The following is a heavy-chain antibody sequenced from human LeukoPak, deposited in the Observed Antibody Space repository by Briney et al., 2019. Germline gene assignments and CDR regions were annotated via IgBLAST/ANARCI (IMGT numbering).Heavy chain of an antibody. CDR3: ARGRRVFGVVTPYYFDY. CDR2: IYYSGST. CDR1: GGSISSGGYY. J-gene: IGHJ4*02. V-gene: IGHV4-39*01. Sequence: PSQTLSLTCTVSGGSISSGGYYWGWIRQPPGKGLEWIGSIYYSGSTYYNPSLKSRVTISVDTSKNQFSLKLSSVTAADTAVYDCARGRRVFGVVTPYYFDYWGQGTLVTVSS. D-gene: IGHD3-3*01.